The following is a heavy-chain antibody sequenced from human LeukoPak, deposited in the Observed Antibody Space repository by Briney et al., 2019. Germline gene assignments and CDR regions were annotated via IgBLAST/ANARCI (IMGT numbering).Heavy chain of an antibody. V-gene: IGHV1-69*13. D-gene: IGHD2-2*01. CDR2: IIPIFGTA. CDR1: GGTFSSYA. CDR3: ARGYCSSTSCYGGGY. Sequence: ASVKVSCKASGGTFSSYAISWVRQAPGQGLEWMGGIIPIFGTANYAQKFQGRVTITADESTSTAYMELSGLRSEDTAVYYCARGYCSSTSCYGGGYWGQGTLVTVSS. J-gene: IGHJ4*02.